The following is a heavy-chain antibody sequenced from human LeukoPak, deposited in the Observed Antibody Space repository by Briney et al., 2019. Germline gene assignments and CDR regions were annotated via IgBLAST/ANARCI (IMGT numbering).Heavy chain of an antibody. D-gene: IGHD1-26*01. CDR1: GGSISSYY. J-gene: IGHJ4*02. V-gene: IGHV4-59*01. CDR2: SYYSGST. CDR3: ARASYSGSYRGIDY. Sequence: KPSETLSLTCTVSGGSISSYYWSWIRQPPGKGLEWIGYSYYSGSTNYNPSLKGRVTISVDTSKNQFSLKLSSVTAADTAVYYCARASYSGSYRGIDYWGQGTLVTVSS.